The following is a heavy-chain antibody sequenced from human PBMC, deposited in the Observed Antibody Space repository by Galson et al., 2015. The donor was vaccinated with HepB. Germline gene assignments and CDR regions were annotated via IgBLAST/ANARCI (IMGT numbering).Heavy chain of an antibody. CDR1: GFTFSSYA. D-gene: IGHD3-16*01. CDR3: VKASPSWGPFDY. J-gene: IGHJ4*02. V-gene: IGHV3-64D*06. CDR2: ISSNGGST. Sequence: SLRLSCAASGFTFSSYAMHWVRQAPGKGLEYVSAISSNGGSTYYADSVKGRFTISRDNSKNTLYLQMSSLRAEDTAVYYCVKASPSWGPFDYWGQGTLVTVSS.